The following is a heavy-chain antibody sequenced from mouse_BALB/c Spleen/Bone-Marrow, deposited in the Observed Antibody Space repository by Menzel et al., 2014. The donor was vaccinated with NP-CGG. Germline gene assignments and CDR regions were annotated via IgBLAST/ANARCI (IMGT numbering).Heavy chain of an antibody. V-gene: IGHV3-5*02. Sequence: EVKLQESGPGLVKPSQTVSLTCTVTDISITTGNYRWSWIRQFPGNKLERIGYMYYSGTITYNPSLTSRTTITRDTSKNQVFLEMNSLTAEDTATYFCARDRYGYAMDYWGQGTSVTVSS. CDR3: ARDRYGYAMDY. J-gene: IGHJ4*01. CDR1: DISITTGNYR. CDR2: MYYSGTI. D-gene: IGHD2-14*01.